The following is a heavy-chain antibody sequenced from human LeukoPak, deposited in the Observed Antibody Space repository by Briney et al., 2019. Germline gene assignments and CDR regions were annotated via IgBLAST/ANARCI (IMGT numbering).Heavy chain of an antibody. CDR2: ISYDGSNR. J-gene: IGHJ4*02. Sequence: GGSLRLSCAASGFTFSSYAMHWVRQAPGKGLEWVAVISYDGSNRYYADSVKGRFTISRDNSKNTLYLQMNSLRAEDTAVYYCARDSATYYYDSSGYTAPLYFDYWGQGTLVTVSS. D-gene: IGHD3-22*01. CDR1: GFTFSSYA. V-gene: IGHV3-30*04. CDR3: ARDSATYYYDSSGYTAPLYFDY.